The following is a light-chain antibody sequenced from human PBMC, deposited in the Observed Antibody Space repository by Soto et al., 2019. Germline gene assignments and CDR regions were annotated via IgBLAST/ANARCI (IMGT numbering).Light chain of an antibody. Sequence: DIQMTQSPSSLSASVGDRVTITCRASQSISSYLNWYQQKPGKAPKLLIYDASSLESVVPSRFRGSRSGTEFTLTISSLQPDHFATYYGQQYNSYPWTFGQGTKVEIK. CDR1: QSISSY. CDR2: DAS. J-gene: IGKJ1*01. CDR3: QQYNSYPWT. V-gene: IGKV1-5*01.